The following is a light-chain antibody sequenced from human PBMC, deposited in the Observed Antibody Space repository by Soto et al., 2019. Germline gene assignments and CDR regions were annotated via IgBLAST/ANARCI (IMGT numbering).Light chain of an antibody. CDR2: GAS. Sequence: EIVLTQSPGTLSLSPGERATLSCRASQSVSSSYLAWYQQKPGQAPRLLIYGASSRATGIPDRFSGSGSGTDITLTISRLEPEDFAVYYWQQYGSSPQTFGQGTKVEI. V-gene: IGKV3-20*01. CDR3: QQYGSSPQT. CDR1: QSVSSSY. J-gene: IGKJ1*01.